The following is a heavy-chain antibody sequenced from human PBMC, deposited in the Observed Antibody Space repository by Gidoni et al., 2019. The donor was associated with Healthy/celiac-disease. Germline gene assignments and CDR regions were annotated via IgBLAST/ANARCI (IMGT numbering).Heavy chain of an antibody. CDR2: IYSGGST. CDR1: GVTVSSNY. D-gene: IGHD6-13*01. V-gene: IGHV3-66*01. CDR3: AREGIAAAGDIDY. J-gene: IGHJ4*02. Sequence: EVQLVESGGGLVQPGGSLRLSCAASGVTVSSNYMSWVRQAPGKGLEWVSVIYSGGSTYYADSVKGRFTISRDNSKNTLYLQMNSLRAEDTAVYYCAREGIAAAGDIDYWGQGTLVTVSS.